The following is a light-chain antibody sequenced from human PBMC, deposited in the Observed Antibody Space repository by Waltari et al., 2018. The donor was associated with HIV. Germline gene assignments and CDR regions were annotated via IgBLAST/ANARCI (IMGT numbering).Light chain of an antibody. CDR1: QSVFYSSNNKNY. Sequence: DIVMTQSPDSVAVSLGERATLNCRSSQSVFYSSNNKNYLAWYQQKPGQSPKLLIYWASTRESGVPDRFSGSGSGTDFTLTISSLQAEDVAVYYCQQSYSTPEFGPGTKVEI. CDR2: WAS. V-gene: IGKV4-1*01. CDR3: QQSYSTPE. J-gene: IGKJ3*01.